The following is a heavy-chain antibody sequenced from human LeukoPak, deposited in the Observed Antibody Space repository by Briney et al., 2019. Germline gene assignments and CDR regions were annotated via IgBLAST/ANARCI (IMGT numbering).Heavy chain of an antibody. J-gene: IGHJ4*02. V-gene: IGHV3-30*02. CDR2: IRYDGSNK. D-gene: IGHD3-22*01. CDR3: ATGRYYDSRGLGDY. Sequence: PGGSLRLSCAASGFTFSSYGMHWVRQAPGKGLEWVAFIRYDGSNKYYADSVKGRFTISRDNSKNTLYLQMNSLRAEDTAVYYCATGRYYDSRGLGDYWGQGTLVTVSS. CDR1: GFTFSSYG.